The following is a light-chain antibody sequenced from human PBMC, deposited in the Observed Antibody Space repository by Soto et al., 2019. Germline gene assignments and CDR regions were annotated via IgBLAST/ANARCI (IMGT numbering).Light chain of an antibody. CDR1: QSVSSSY. Sequence: EIVLTQSPGTLSLSPGERATLSCRASQSVSSSYLAWYQQKPGQAPRLLIYGASSRATGIPDRFSGSGSGTDFTLTISRLEPEDFAVYYCQQYGSLPPVTFGQGTRLEIK. CDR2: GAS. CDR3: QQYGSLPPVT. V-gene: IGKV3-20*01. J-gene: IGKJ5*01.